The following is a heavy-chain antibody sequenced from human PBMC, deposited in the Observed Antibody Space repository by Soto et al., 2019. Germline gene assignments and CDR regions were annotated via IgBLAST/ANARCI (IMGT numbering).Heavy chain of an antibody. J-gene: IGHJ1*01. CDR2: TSYDGSDK. CDR3: ARWGTTGGLDV. D-gene: IGHD3-16*01. V-gene: IGHV3-30*19. CDR1: GFTFRSYV. Sequence: QVQLVESGGGVVQPGTSLRVSCVGSGFTFRSYVIHWVRQAPGKGLEWVALTSYDGSDKYYGDSVRGRFNISRDKSRNTVDLQMDTLRREDTALYYCARWGTTGGLDVWGQGTLVSV.